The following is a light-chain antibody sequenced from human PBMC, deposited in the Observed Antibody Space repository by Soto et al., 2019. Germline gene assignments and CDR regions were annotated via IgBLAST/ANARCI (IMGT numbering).Light chain of an antibody. Sequence: DVQLSQSPSFLSASVGDRVTITCRASQGISSYLAWYQQKPGKAPKLLIYAASTLQSGVPSRFSGSGSETEFTLTISSLQPEDFATYDCQQLNSFSFTFGGGTKVEIK. CDR3: QQLNSFSFT. CDR2: AAS. J-gene: IGKJ4*01. CDR1: QGISSY. V-gene: IGKV1-9*01.